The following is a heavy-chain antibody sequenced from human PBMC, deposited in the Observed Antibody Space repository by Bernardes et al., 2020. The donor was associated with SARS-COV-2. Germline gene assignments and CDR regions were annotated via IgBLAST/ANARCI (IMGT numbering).Heavy chain of an antibody. D-gene: IGHD3-3*01. Sequence: SETLSLTCSVSGDSFRGYYWSWIRQSAGKGLEWIGRIYTSGHTNYNPSLESRVTMSVDTSKRQFSLNLKSVTAADTAVYYCARDQFRVGIADSFDLWGRGTLVTVAS. CDR3: ARDQFRVGIADSFDL. V-gene: IGHV4-4*07. CDR1: GDSFRGYY. J-gene: IGHJ3*01. CDR2: IYTSGHT.